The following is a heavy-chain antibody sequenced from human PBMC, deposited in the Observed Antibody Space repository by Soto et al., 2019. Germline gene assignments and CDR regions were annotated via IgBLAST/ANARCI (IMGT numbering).Heavy chain of an antibody. CDR2: ISAHNGNT. CDR1: GYAFTTYG. D-gene: IGHD3-10*01. J-gene: IGHJ4*02. V-gene: IGHV1-18*01. Sequence: QVHLVQSGAEVKKPGASVKVSCQGSGYAFTTYGITWVRQAPGQGIEWMGWISAHNGNTNYAQKLQGRVTVTRDTSTSTASMELRSLRYDATAVYYCARGRYGAYWGQGALVTVSS. CDR3: ARGRYGAY.